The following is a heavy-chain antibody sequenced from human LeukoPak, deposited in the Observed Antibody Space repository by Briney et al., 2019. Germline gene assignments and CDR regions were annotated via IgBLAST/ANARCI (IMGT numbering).Heavy chain of an antibody. CDR2: ISDDGKKA. V-gene: IGHV3-74*01. CDR3: AASFRVTGTTYYY. D-gene: IGHD1-20*01. Sequence: GGSLRLSCAESGFTFTSHWMHWVRQAPGKGLVWVSHISDDGKKANYADSVKGRFTISRDAAKNTLHLQMDSLRVEDTAFYYCAASFRVTGTTYYYWGQGTMVTVSS. J-gene: IGHJ4*02. CDR1: GFTFTSHW.